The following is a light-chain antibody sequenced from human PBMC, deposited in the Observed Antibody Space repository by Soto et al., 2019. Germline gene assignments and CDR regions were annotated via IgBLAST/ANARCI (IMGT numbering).Light chain of an antibody. CDR2: DVS. Sequence: QSALTQPASVSGSPGQSITISCTGTSSDVGGYNYVSWYQQHPGKAPKLMIYDVSNRSSGVSNRFSGSKSGNTASLTISGLQAEHEADYYCSSYTRSSTYVFGTGTKVTVL. CDR1: SSDVGGYNY. V-gene: IGLV2-14*01. CDR3: SSYTRSSTYV. J-gene: IGLJ1*01.